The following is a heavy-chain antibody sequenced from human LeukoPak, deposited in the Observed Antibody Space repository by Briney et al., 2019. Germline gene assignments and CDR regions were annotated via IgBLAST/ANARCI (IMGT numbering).Heavy chain of an antibody. J-gene: IGHJ4*02. CDR3: AKGPGYSYEYYFDY. CDR1: GSTFDDYA. CDR2: ISWNSGRI. D-gene: IGHD5-18*01. V-gene: IGHV3-9*01. Sequence: PGGSLRLSCAASGSTFDDYAMHWVRQAPGKGLEWVAGISWNSGRIGYADFVKGRFTISRDNAKNSLYLQMNSLRAEDTALYYCAKGPGYSYEYYFDYWGQGTLVTVSS.